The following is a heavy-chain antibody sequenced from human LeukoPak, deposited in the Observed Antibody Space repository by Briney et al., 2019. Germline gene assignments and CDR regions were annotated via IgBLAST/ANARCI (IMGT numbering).Heavy chain of an antibody. CDR2: ISGSSGST. J-gene: IGHJ4*02. V-gene: IGHV3-23*01. D-gene: IGHD3-9*01. Sequence: PRGSLRLSCAASEFTFSRYAMSWVRQAPGKGLEWVSAISGSSGSTYYADSVKGRFTISRDNSKNTLYLQMNSLRAEDTAVYYCAKDYDILTGSEYWGQGTLVTVSS. CDR3: AKDYDILTGSEY. CDR1: EFTFSRYA.